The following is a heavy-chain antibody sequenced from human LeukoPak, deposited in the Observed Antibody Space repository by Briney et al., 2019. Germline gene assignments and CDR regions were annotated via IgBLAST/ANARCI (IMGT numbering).Heavy chain of an antibody. CDR1: GFTFNNYG. J-gene: IGHJ6*04. CDR2: ISYDGRNR. D-gene: IGHD3-10*01. Sequence: GGSLRLSCAASGFTFNNYGMHWVRQAPGKGLEWVAIISYDGRNRYYADSVRGRFTISRDNSKKTLYLQMSSLGAEDTAVYFCARDRYYYGSESYHSSLGNYYCYGMDVWGKGTTVTVSS. CDR3: ARDRYYYGSESYHSSLGNYYCYGMDV. V-gene: IGHV3-30*03.